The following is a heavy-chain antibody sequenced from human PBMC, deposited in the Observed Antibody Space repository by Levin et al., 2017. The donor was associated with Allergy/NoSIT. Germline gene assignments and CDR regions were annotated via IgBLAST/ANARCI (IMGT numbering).Heavy chain of an antibody. D-gene: IGHD5-12*01. CDR2: IKPDGSEK. Sequence: GESLKISCAASGFSYSGHWMTWLRQAPGKGLEWVANIKPDGSEKYYVDSVKGRFTISRDNAKNSLYLQMNNLRAEDTAIYYCALGHGWLRLRQLVPFDAWGQGTLVTVSS. CDR1: GFSYSGHW. V-gene: IGHV3-7*01. CDR3: ALGHGWLRLRQLVPFDA. J-gene: IGHJ4*02.